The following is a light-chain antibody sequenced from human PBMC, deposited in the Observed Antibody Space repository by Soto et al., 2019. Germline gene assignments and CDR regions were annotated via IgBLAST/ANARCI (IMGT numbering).Light chain of an antibody. Sequence: DIQMTQSPSTLSASVGDRVTITCRASQSISSWLAWYQQKPGQAPKLLIYDASSFESGVPSRFSGSGSGTEFTLTFSSLQPDDFATYYCQQYNSYMSTFGQGTKLEIK. CDR3: QQYNSYMST. CDR1: QSISSW. J-gene: IGKJ2*01. CDR2: DAS. V-gene: IGKV1-5*01.